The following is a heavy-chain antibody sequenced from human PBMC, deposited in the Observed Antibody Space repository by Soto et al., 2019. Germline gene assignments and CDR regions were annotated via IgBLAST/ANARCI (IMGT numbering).Heavy chain of an antibody. V-gene: IGHV1-18*01. D-gene: IGHD6-6*01. J-gene: IGHJ6*02. CDR2: ISAYNGNT. Sequence: ASVKVSCKASGGTFSSYAISWVRQAPGQGLEWMGGISAYNGNTNYAQKLQGRVTMTTDTSTSTAYMELRSLRSEDTAVYNCATSIADGPGYYYCYYGMDVWGQGTTVTVS. CDR3: ATSIADGPGYYYCYYGMDV. CDR1: GGTFSSYA.